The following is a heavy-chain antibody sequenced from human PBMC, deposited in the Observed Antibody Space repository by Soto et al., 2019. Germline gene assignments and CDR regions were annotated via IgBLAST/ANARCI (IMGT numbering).Heavy chain of an antibody. CDR1: GFNFRNAL. V-gene: IGHV3-15*07. J-gene: IGHJ5*02. D-gene: IGHD3-3*01. CDR3: TADLRGYEFSIP. CDR2: IKSKIYGGTV. Sequence: EVQLVESGGGLVKPGGSLTLPCAASGFNFRNALMNWVPQAPGKGLEWVGRIKSKIYGGTVDYAAPVRGRFIISRDDSKNTLYLEMKNLKTEDTAVYYCTADLRGYEFSIPWGQGTLVTVSS.